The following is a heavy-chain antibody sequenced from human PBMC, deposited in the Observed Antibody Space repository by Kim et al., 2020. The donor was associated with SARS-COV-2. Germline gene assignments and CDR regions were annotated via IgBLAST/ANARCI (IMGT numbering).Heavy chain of an antibody. CDR1: GFTFSSYA. J-gene: IGHJ4*02. V-gene: IGHV3-23*01. CDR3: AKVARSGWFGELLNVCYFDY. D-gene: IGHD3-10*01. CDR2: ISGSGGST. Sequence: GGSLRLSCAASGFTFSSYAMSWVRQAPGKGLEWVSAISGSGGSTYYADSVKGRFTISRDNSKNTLYLQMNSLRAEDTAVYYCAKVARSGWFGELLNVCYFDYWGQGTLVTVSS.